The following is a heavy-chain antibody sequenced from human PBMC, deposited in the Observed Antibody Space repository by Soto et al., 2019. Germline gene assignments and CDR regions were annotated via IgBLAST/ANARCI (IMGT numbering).Heavy chain of an antibody. Sequence: EVHLLESGGGLVRPGGSLRLSCAASGFTFYNYAMNWVRQAPGKGLEWVSTISGGGDGTYYADSVKGRFTISRDNSRKSVYLRINSLSAEDTAVYYCAKKGLGALATYWTTGDCPYAFDVCGQGTLVTVSA. J-gene: IGHJ3*01. D-gene: IGHD2-8*01. V-gene: IGHV3-23*01. CDR3: AKKGLGALATYWTTGDCPYAFDV. CDR2: ISGGGDGT. CDR1: GFTFYNYA.